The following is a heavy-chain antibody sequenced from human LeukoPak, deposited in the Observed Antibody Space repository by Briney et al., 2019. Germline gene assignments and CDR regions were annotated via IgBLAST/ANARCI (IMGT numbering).Heavy chain of an antibody. CDR3: ARDPRFTSRYCSGGSCYPDY. CDR1: GFTFSSYS. D-gene: IGHD2-15*01. Sequence: GGSLRLSCAASGFTFSSYSMNWVRQAPGKGLEWVSSISSSSSYIYYADSVKGRFTISRDNAKNSLYLQMNSLRAEDTAVYYCARDPRFTSRYCSGGSCYPDYSGQGTLVTVSS. CDR2: ISSSSSYI. V-gene: IGHV3-21*01. J-gene: IGHJ4*02.